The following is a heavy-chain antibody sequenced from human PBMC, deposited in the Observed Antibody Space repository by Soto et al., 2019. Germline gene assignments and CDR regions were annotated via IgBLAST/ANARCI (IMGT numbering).Heavy chain of an antibody. CDR3: AKKVNSGSGSQYFDY. D-gene: IGHD3-10*01. Sequence: SAASCFTFCDARVGSVPQAPGEWLDWVGRIKSKSDGGTTGYAAPVRGRFTISRDNSKNTLFLQMNSLRAEDTAIYYCAKKVNSGSGSQYFDYFGQGTLVTVSS. CDR2: IKSKSDGGTT. CDR1: CFTFCDAR. J-gene: IGHJ4*02. V-gene: IGHV3-15*01.